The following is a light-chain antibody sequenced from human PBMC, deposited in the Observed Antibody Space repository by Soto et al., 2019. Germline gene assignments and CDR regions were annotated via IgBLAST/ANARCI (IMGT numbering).Light chain of an antibody. CDR1: QGISSY. Sequence: AIRMTQSPSSLSASTGDRVTITCRASQGISSYLAWYQQKPGKAPKLLIYAASTLQSGVPSRFSGSGSGTDVTLTISCLQSEDFATYYCHQYYSYPWTFGQGTKVEIK. J-gene: IGKJ1*01. V-gene: IGKV1-8*01. CDR2: AAS. CDR3: HQYYSYPWT.